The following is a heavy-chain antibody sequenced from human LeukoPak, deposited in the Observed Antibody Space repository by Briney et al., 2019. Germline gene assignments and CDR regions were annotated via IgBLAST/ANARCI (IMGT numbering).Heavy chain of an antibody. CDR1: GGSISSSSYY. V-gene: IGHV4-39*07. D-gene: IGHD2-2*01. Sequence: SETLSLTCTVSGGSISSSSYYWGWTRQPPGKGLEWIGSIYYSGSTYYNPSLKSRVTISVDTSKNQFSLKLSSVTAADTAVYYCARDLPSADIVVVPAAITYPSDAFDIWGQGTMVTVSS. CDR2: IYYSGST. CDR3: ARDLPSADIVVVPAAITYPSDAFDI. J-gene: IGHJ3*02.